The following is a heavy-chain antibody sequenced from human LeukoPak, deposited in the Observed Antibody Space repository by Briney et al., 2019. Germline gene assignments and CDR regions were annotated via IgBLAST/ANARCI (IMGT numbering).Heavy chain of an antibody. CDR3: ARERGADYYDSSDYTDY. D-gene: IGHD3-22*01. Sequence: GGSLRLSCAASGFTFSSYWMSWVRQAPGKGLEWVANIKQDGSEKYYVDSVKGRFTISRDNAKNSLYLQMNSLRAEDTAVYYCARERGADYYDSSDYTDYWGQGTLVTVSS. CDR1: GFTFSSYW. V-gene: IGHV3-7*01. J-gene: IGHJ4*02. CDR2: IKQDGSEK.